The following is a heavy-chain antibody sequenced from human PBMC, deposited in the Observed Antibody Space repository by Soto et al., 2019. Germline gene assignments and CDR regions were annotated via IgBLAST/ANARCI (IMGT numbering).Heavy chain of an antibody. V-gene: IGHV4-31*03. J-gene: IGHJ6*02. CDR1: GGSISSGGYY. CDR2: IYYSGST. CDR3: ARGRRMITFGGVIVQGGGMDV. Sequence: QVQLQESGPGLVKPSQTLSLTCTVSGGSISSGGYYWSWIRQHPGKGLEWIRYIYYSGSTYYNPSLRSRVTISVDASKNQFALELSSVTAADTAVYYCARGRRMITFGGVIVQGGGMDVWGQGTTVTVSS. D-gene: IGHD3-16*02.